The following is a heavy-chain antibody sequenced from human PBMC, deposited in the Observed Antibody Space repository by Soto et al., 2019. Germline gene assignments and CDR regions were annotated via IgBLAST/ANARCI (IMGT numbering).Heavy chain of an antibody. D-gene: IGHD2-21*02. CDR2: IYHSGSA. Sequence: QVQLQASGPGLVKPSGTLSLTCAVSGGSVSSSNWWSWVRQSPGKGLEWMGEIYHSGSAHYNPSLKSRATISLDESKNQFSLRLTSVTAADTAVYYCARVPGVVVSADDAFDIWGPGTRVIVSS. CDR1: GGSVSSSNW. CDR3: ARVPGVVVSADDAFDI. V-gene: IGHV4-4*02. J-gene: IGHJ3*02.